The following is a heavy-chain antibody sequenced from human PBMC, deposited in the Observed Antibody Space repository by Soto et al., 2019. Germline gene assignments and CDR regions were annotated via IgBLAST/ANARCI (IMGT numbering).Heavy chain of an antibody. D-gene: IGHD2-15*01. CDR2: IYYSGST. Sequence: QVQLQESGPGLVKPSQTLSLTCTVSGGSISSDDYYWSWIRQPPGKGLECIGYIYYSGSTYYNPSLKMRVTISVDTSKNQFSLKLSSVTAADTAGYSCARTPRRGPPLDSWGQGTLVTVSS. V-gene: IGHV4-30-4*01. CDR1: GGSISSDDYY. J-gene: IGHJ4*02. CDR3: ARTPRRGPPLDS.